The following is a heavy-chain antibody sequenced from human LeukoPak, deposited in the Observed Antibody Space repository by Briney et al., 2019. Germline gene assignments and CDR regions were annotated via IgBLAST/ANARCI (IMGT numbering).Heavy chain of an antibody. J-gene: IGHJ4*02. D-gene: IGHD6-19*01. V-gene: IGHV3-30-3*01. CDR2: ISYEGSNK. CDR3: ARGLSSGWYLAAGLGYFDY. CDR1: GFTFSSYA. Sequence: GGSLRLSCAAYGFTFSSYAMQWVRQAPGKGLEWVAVISYEGSNKYYADSVKGRFTISRDNSKNTLYLQMNSLRAEDTAVYYCARGLSSGWYLAAGLGYFDYWGQGTLVTVSS.